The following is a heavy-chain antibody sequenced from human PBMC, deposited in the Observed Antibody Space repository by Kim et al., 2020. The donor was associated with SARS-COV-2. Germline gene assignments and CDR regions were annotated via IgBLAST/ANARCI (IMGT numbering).Heavy chain of an antibody. Sequence: ASVKVSCRASGYTFTRYPMHWVRQAPGQRLEWMGWINTGNGNTKFSQKFQGRVTITRDASASTAYMELSSLGSEDTAVYYCARDNLGDVWGQGTTVTVSS. D-gene: IGHD3-16*01. V-gene: IGHV1-3*04. CDR1: GYTFTRYP. J-gene: IGHJ6*02. CDR3: ARDNLGDV. CDR2: INTGNGNT.